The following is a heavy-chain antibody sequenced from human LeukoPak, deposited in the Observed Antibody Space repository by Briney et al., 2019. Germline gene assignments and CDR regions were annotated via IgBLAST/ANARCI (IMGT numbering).Heavy chain of an antibody. D-gene: IGHD3-16*01. Sequence: PSETLSLTCTVSGDSISSYYWSWIRQPPGKGLEWIGYIYYSGSTNYNPSLKSRVTISVDTSKNQFSLKLSSVTAADTAVYYCAFGGGGEFDYWGQGTLVSVSS. CDR2: IYYSGST. CDR1: GDSISSYY. V-gene: IGHV4-59*08. J-gene: IGHJ4*02. CDR3: AFGGGGEFDY.